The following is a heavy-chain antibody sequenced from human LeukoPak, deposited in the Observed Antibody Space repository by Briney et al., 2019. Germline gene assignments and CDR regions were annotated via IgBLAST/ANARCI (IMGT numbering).Heavy chain of an antibody. Sequence: GGSLRLSCAASAFSLSDYWMNWVRQAPGKGLEWVASIKQDGSEKYYVDSVKGRFTISRDNAKNSLYLQMNTLRAEDTAVYYCLRDRGLSAYDCWGPGTLLTVSS. J-gene: IGHJ4*02. D-gene: IGHD3-16*01. CDR1: AFSLSDYW. V-gene: IGHV3-7*01. CDR3: LRDRGLSAYDC. CDR2: IKQDGSEK.